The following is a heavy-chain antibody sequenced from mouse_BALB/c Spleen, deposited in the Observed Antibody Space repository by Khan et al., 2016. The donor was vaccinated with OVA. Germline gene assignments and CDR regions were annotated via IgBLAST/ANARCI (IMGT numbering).Heavy chain of an antibody. CDR2: IDPDNGDT. J-gene: IGHJ4*01. D-gene: IGHD2-2*01. CDR3: TSGYGYSMDY. Sequence: VQLQQSGAELVRSGASVKLSCTVSGFNIKHDYIHWVKQRPEQGLEWIGWIDPDNGDTEYAPKVQGKAAMTADTSTNTAYLHLSSLTSEDTAVYSCTSGYGYSMDYWGQGTSVTVSS. CDR1: GFNIKHDY. V-gene: IGHV14-4*02.